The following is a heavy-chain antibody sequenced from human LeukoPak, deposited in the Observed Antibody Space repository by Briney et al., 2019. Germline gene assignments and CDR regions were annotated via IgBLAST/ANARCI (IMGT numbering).Heavy chain of an antibody. CDR2: IYYSGST. J-gene: IGHJ4*02. V-gene: IGHV4-59*08. D-gene: IGHD5-12*01. CDR1: GGSFSGYY. Sequence: PSETLSLTCAVYGGSFSGYYWSWIRQPPGKGLERIGYIYYSGSTNYNPSLKSRVTISVDTSKNQFSLKLSSVTAADTAVYYCARGAGGYEAGYIPDRGLYYFDYWGQGTLVTVSS. CDR3: ARGAGGYEAGYIPDRGLYYFDY.